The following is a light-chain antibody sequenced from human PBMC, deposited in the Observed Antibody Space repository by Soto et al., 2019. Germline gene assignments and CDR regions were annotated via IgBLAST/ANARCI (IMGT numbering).Light chain of an antibody. CDR2: GAS. CDR3: QQYDTSPRT. J-gene: IGKJ1*01. V-gene: IGKV3-20*01. Sequence: EIVLTQSPGTLSSSPGERATLSCRASQSVSSNYLAWYQQKRGQAPRLLIYGASSRATGIPTRFSGSGSGTDFPLTISRLEPEDFAVYYCQQYDTSPRTFGQGTKVEI. CDR1: QSVSSNY.